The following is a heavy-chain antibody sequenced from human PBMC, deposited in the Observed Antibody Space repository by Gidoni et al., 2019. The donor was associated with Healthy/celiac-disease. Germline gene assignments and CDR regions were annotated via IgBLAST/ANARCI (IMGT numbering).Heavy chain of an antibody. J-gene: IGHJ4*02. CDR3: AKGGDNVVVPAAHLFEY. CDR1: GFTFSSYT. D-gene: IGHD2-2*01. CDR2: ISGSGGST. Sequence: EVQLVESGGGLVQPGGSLRLSCAASGFTFSSYTMSWVRQAPGKGLEWVSAISGSGGSTYYAESVKGRFTISRDNSKNTLYLQMNSLRAEDTAVYYCAKGGDNVVVPAAHLFEYWGQGTLVTVSS. V-gene: IGHV3-23*04.